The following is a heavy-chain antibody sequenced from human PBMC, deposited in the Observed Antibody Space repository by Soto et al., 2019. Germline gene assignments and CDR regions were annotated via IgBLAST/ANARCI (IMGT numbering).Heavy chain of an antibody. CDR1: GFTFSSYA. CDR2: IPDSGGRT. V-gene: IGHV3-23*01. J-gene: IGHJ6*02. Sequence: GGSLRLSCAASGFTFSSYAMSWVRQAPGKGLEWVSSIPDSGGRTYYADSVKGRFTISRDNSNNTLFLQMNSLRAEDTAVYYFAKGVYYYDSSGYSTTYAMDVWGQGTTVTVSS. CDR3: AKGVYYYDSSGYSTTYAMDV. D-gene: IGHD3-22*01.